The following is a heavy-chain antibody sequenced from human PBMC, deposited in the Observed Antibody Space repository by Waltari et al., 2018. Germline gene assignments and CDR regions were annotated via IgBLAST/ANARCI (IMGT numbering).Heavy chain of an antibody. J-gene: IGHJ4*02. V-gene: IGHV3-30*02. CDR3: AKGWSKWEPLGY. Sequence: QVQLVESGGGVVQPGGSLRHSCAASGFPFSGNGLHWVRQAPGKGLEVVAFIRYDGSNKYYADSVKGRFTISRDNSKNTLYLQMNSLRAEDTAVYYCAKGWSKWEPLGYWGQGTLVTVSS. CDR1: GFPFSGNG. D-gene: IGHD1-26*01. CDR2: IRYDGSNK.